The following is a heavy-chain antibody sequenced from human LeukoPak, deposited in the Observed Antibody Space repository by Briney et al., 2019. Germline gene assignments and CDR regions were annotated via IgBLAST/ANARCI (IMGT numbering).Heavy chain of an antibody. Sequence: GGSLRLSCAASGFTFSNAWMSWVRQAPGKGLEWVGRIKSKTDGGTTDYAAPVKGRFTISRDDSKNTLYLQMNSLKTEDTAVYYCTTDPYGSPLGNWFDPWGQGTLVTVSS. V-gene: IGHV3-15*01. CDR3: TTDPYGSPLGNWFDP. CDR2: IKSKTDGGTT. CDR1: GFTFSNAW. J-gene: IGHJ5*02. D-gene: IGHD3-10*01.